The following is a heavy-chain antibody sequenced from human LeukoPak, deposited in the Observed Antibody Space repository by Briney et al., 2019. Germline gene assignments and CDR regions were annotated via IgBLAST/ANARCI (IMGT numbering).Heavy chain of an antibody. V-gene: IGHV4-4*07. CDR3: ARDGMVRGASYNWFDP. Sequence: SETLSLTCTVSGGSISSYYWSWIRQPAGKGLEWIGRFYTSGSTNYNPSLKSRVTMSVDTSKNQFSLKLSSVTAADTAVYYCARDGMVRGASYNWFDPWGQGTLVTVSS. D-gene: IGHD3-10*01. CDR2: FYTSGST. J-gene: IGHJ5*02. CDR1: GGSISSYY.